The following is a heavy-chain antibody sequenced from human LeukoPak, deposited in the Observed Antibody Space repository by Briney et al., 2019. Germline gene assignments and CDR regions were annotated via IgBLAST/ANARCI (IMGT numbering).Heavy chain of an antibody. D-gene: IGHD3-9*01. CDR3: ARHRKYYDILTGYYEGAFDI. CDR1: GFTFSSYW. CDR2: IYYSGST. J-gene: IGHJ3*02. V-gene: IGHV4-39*01. Sequence: GSLRLSCAASGFTFSSYWMSWIRQPPGKGLEWIGSIYYSGSTYYNPSLKSRVTISVDTSKNQFSLKLSSVTAADTAVYYCARHRKYYDILTGYYEGAFDIWGQGTMVTVSS.